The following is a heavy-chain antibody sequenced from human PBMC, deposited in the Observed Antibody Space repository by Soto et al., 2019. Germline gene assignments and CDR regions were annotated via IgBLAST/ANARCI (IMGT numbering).Heavy chain of an antibody. CDR1: GGTFSSYA. CDR3: ARANPRIAVAGNWFDP. CDR2: IIPIFGTA. D-gene: IGHD6-19*01. Sequence: QVQLVQSGAEVKKPGSSVKVSCKASGGTFSSYAISWVRQAPGQGLEWMGGIIPIFGTANYAQKFQGRVTITAEESTSKAYMELSSLRSEDTAVYYCARANPRIAVAGNWFDPWGQGTLVTVSS. V-gene: IGHV1-69*01. J-gene: IGHJ5*02.